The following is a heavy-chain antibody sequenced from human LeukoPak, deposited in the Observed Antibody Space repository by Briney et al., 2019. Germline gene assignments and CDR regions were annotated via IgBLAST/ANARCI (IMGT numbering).Heavy chain of an antibody. CDR3: ARMRDGYMGRYYFDY. J-gene: IGHJ4*02. D-gene: IGHD5-24*01. CDR2: IKEDGSDK. V-gene: IGHV3-7*04. Sequence: GGSLRLSCAASGFTFSSYWMSWVRQAPGKGLEWVANIKEDGSDKKYEDSVKGRFTTSRDNAKNSLYLQMNSLRAEDTAVYYCARMRDGYMGRYYFDYWGQGTLVTVSS. CDR1: GFTFSSYW.